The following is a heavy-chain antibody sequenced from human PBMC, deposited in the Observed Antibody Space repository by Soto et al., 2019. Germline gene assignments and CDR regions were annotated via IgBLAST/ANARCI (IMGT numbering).Heavy chain of an antibody. Sequence: ESLKISCKGSGYSFTSYWIGWVRQMPGKGLGWMGIIYPGDSDTRYSPSFQGQVTISADKSISTAYLQWSSLKASDTAMYYCARPGAYDYDSSGYWDDAFQIWGQGTMVTVSS. CDR1: GYSFTSYW. D-gene: IGHD3-22*01. J-gene: IGHJ3*02. CDR2: IYPGDSDT. V-gene: IGHV5-51*01. CDR3: ARPGAYDYDSSGYWDDAFQI.